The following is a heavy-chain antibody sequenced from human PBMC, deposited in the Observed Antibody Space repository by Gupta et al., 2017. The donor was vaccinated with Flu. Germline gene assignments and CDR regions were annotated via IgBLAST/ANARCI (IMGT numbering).Heavy chain of an antibody. CDR3: AKNYIRVAARPSAFDI. V-gene: IGHV3-23*01. Sequence: EVQLLESGGGLVQPGGSLRLSCAASGFTFSSYAMSWVRQAPGKGLEWVSAISGSGGSTYYADSVKGRFTISRDNSKNTLYLQMNSLRAEDTAVYYCAKNYIRVAARPSAFDIWGQGTMVTVSS. J-gene: IGHJ3*02. CDR1: GFTFSSYA. D-gene: IGHD6-6*01. CDR2: ISGSGGST.